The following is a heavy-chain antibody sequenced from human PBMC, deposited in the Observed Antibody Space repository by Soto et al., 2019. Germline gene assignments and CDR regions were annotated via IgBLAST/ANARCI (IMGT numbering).Heavy chain of an antibody. Sequence: ASVKVSCKASGYTFTSYDINWLRQATGQGLEWMGWMNPNSGNTGYAQKFQGRVTMTRDTSISTAYMELSSLRSEDTAVYYCARASSGRFIVVVTAILDAFDIWGQGTMVTVSS. V-gene: IGHV1-8*01. CDR1: GYTFTSYD. CDR2: MNPNSGNT. CDR3: ARASSGRFIVVVTAILDAFDI. J-gene: IGHJ3*02. D-gene: IGHD2-21*02.